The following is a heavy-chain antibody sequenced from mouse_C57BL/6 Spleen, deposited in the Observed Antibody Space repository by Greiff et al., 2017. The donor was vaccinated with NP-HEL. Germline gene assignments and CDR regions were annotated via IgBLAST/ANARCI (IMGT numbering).Heavy chain of an antibody. CDR2: IDPETGGT. D-gene: IGHD1-1*02. CDR1: GYTFTDYE. J-gene: IGHJ2*01. CDR3: PMGDFDY. V-gene: IGHV1-15*01. Sequence: QVHVKQSGAELVRPGASVTLSCKASGYTFTDYEMHWVKQTPVHGLEWIGAIDPETGGTAYNQKFKGKAILTADKSSSTAYMELRSLTSEDSAVYYCPMGDFDYWGQGTTLTVSS.